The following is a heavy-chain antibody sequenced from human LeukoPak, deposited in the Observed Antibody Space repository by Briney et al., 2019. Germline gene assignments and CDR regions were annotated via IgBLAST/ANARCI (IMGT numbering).Heavy chain of an antibody. Sequence: SGGSLRLSCAASGFTVSSNYMSRVRQAPGKGLEWVSVIYSGGSTYYADSVKGRFTISRDNSKNTLYLQMNSLRAEDTAVYYCARALTVDPPDYWGQGTLVTVSS. J-gene: IGHJ4*02. CDR3: ARALTVDPPDY. CDR1: GFTVSSNY. D-gene: IGHD5-12*01. CDR2: IYSGGST. V-gene: IGHV3-66*01.